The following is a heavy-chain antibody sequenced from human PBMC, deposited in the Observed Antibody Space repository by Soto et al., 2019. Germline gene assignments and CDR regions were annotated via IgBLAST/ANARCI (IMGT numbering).Heavy chain of an antibody. CDR3: ATEYYDILTGYFKSGFDY. J-gene: IGHJ4*02. V-gene: IGHV3-30*03. D-gene: IGHD3-9*01. CDR1: GFIFSSYG. Sequence: GGSLRLSCAASGFIFSSYGMHWVRQAPGKGLEWVAGISYDGSNKYYADSVKGRITISRDNSKNTLYLQMNSLRAEDTAVYYCATEYYDILTGYFKSGFDYWGQGTLVTVSS. CDR2: ISYDGSNK.